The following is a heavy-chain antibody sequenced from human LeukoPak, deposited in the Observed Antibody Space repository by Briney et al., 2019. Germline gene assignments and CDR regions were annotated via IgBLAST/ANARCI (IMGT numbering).Heavy chain of an antibody. Sequence: GASVKVSCKASGYTFTSYGINWVRQATGQGLEWMGWMNPNSGNTGYAQKFQGRVTMTRNTSISTAYMELSSLRSEDTAVYYCARGLHYYDSSGYRFDPWGQGTLVTVSS. D-gene: IGHD3-22*01. CDR1: GYTFTSYG. CDR2: MNPNSGNT. CDR3: ARGLHYYDSSGYRFDP. V-gene: IGHV1-8*02. J-gene: IGHJ5*02.